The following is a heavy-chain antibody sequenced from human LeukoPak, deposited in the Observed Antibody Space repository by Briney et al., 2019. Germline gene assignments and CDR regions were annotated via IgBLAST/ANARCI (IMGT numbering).Heavy chain of an antibody. CDR2: INPNSGGT. CDR3: ASARSYGSGSYYNDAFDI. D-gene: IGHD3-10*01. J-gene: IGHJ3*02. V-gene: IGHV1-2*02. Sequence: ASVKVSCKASGYTFTGYYMHWVRQAPGQGLEWMGWINPNSGGTNYAQKFRGRVTMTRDTSISTAYMELSRLRSDDTAVYYCASARSYGSGSYYNDAFDIWGQGTMVTVSS. CDR1: GYTFTGYY.